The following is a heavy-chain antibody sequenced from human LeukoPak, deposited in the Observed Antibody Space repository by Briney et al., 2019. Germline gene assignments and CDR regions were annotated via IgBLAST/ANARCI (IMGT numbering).Heavy chain of an antibody. CDR3: ARLGVRGFGGFDP. Sequence: SETLSLTCAVYGGSFSGYYWSWIRHPPGKGLEWIGEINHSGSTNYNTSLKSRVTISVDTSKNQLSLKLRSLTAADTAVYYCARLGVRGFGGFDPWGQGTLVTVSS. CDR1: GGSFSGYY. D-gene: IGHD3-16*01. J-gene: IGHJ5*02. V-gene: IGHV4-34*01. CDR2: INHSGST.